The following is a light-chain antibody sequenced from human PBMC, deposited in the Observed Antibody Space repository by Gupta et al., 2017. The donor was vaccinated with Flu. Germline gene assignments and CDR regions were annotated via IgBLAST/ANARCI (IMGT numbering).Light chain of an antibody. CDR2: GAS. CDR1: QGISNY. V-gene: IGKV1-9*01. Sequence: DIQFTQSPLFVSAAVGDRVSITCRASQGISNYLAWYQEKPGKAPKLLIYGASTLQSGVPSRFSGSGSGAEFTLTISSLQPEDFATYSCQQLTGYPFTFGPGTKVDLK. CDR3: QQLTGYPFT. J-gene: IGKJ3*01.